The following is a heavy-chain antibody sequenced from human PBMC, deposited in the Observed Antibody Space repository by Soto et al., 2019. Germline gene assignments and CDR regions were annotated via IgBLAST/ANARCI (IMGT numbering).Heavy chain of an antibody. CDR1: GGSISSGGYS. CDR2: IYHSGST. CDR3: ARDQLEGNWFDP. V-gene: IGHV4-30-2*01. J-gene: IGHJ5*02. Sequence: QLQLQESGSGLVRPSQTLSLTCAVSGGSISSGGYSWNWIRQPPGKGLEWIGYIYHSGSTLYNPSLKSRVTISVDKSKNPFPLKRSSVTAADTAVYYCARDQLEGNWFDPWGQGTLVTVSS. D-gene: IGHD1-1*01.